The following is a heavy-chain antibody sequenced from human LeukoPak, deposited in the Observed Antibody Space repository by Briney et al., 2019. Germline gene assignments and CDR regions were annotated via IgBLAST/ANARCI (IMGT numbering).Heavy chain of an antibody. J-gene: IGHJ4*02. CDR1: GGSISRSTYY. CDR2: IYYGGST. CDR3: ASVGTSTGTFDY. Sequence: SETLSLTCTVSGGSISRSTYYWGWIRQPPGKGLDWIGSIYYGGSTYDNPSLKSRVTISVDTSKNQFSLKLSSVTAADTAVYYCASVGTSTGTFDYWGQGTLVTVSS. D-gene: IGHD2-2*01. V-gene: IGHV4-39*01.